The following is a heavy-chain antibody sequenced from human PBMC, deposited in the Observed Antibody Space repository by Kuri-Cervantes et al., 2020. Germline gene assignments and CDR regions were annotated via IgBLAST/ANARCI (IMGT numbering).Heavy chain of an antibody. V-gene: IGHV3-30-3*01. J-gene: IGHJ3*02. CDR1: GFTFSSYA. CDR3: ARDQGRKIRAFDI. CDR2: KSYDGSNK. Sequence: GESLKISCAASGFTFSSYAMHWVRQAPGKGLEWVAVKSYDGSNKYYADSVKGRFTISRDNSKNTLYLQMNSLRAEDTAVYYCARDQGRKIRAFDIWGQGTMVTVSS.